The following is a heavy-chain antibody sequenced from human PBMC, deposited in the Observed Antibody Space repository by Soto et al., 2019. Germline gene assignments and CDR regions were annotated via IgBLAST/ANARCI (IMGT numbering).Heavy chain of an antibody. J-gene: IGHJ5*02. Sequence: PSETLSLTCAVSGGSISSSNYWSWFSQHPPRGLEWIGEIYHSGRTNYNPSLKSRVTISVDKSKNQFSLKLSSVTAADTAVYYCARGMGNNMVRGANWFDPWGQGTLVTVSS. CDR2: IYHSGRT. CDR3: ARGMGNNMVRGANWFDP. D-gene: IGHD3-10*01. V-gene: IGHV4-4*02. CDR1: GGSISSSNY.